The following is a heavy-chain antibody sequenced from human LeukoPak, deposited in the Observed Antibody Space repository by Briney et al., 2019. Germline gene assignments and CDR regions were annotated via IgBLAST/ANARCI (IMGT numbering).Heavy chain of an antibody. J-gene: IGHJ3*02. CDR2: IRTDGTI. Sequence: GGSLRLSCEASGFTSFDFPMNWVRKAPGKGLEWVSHIRTDGTITYADSVKGRFTISRDDAKTSVYLQMNSLRDEDTAIYYCARDNIWAFDIWGQGIMVTVAS. D-gene: IGHD2/OR15-2a*01. V-gene: IGHV3-69-1*01. CDR1: GFTSFDFP. CDR3: ARDNIWAFDI.